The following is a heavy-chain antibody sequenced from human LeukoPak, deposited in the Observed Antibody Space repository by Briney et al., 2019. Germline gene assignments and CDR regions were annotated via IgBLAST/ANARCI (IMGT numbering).Heavy chain of an antibody. J-gene: IGHJ4*02. CDR1: GFTFRSYG. CDR2: IRYDGSNK. D-gene: IGHD6-19*01. CDR3: AKDLVVAGPDEIDY. Sequence: PGGPLRLSCAASGFTFRSYGMHWVRQAPGKGLEWVAFIRYDGSNKYYADSVEGRFTISRDNSKNTLYLQMKSLRAEDTAVYYCAKDLVVAGPDEIDYWGQGTLVTVSS. V-gene: IGHV3-30*02.